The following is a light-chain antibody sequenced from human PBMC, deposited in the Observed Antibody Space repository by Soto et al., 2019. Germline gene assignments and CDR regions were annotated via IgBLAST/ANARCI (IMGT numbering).Light chain of an antibody. CDR3: QQRSNWPLT. V-gene: IGKV3-11*01. J-gene: IGKJ5*01. CDR2: DAS. CDR1: ESVSSY. Sequence: EIGLTQSPATLSLSPGERATLSCRASESVSSYLAWYQQKPGQAPRLLIYDASNRATGIPARFSGSGSGTDFTVTISSLEPEDFAVYYCQQRSNWPLTFGQGTRLEIK.